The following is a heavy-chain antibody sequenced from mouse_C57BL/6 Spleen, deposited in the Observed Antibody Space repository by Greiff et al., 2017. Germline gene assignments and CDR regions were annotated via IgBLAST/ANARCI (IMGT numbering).Heavy chain of an antibody. D-gene: IGHD1-1*01. V-gene: IGHV1-55*01. CDR2: IYPGSGST. CDR1: GYTFTSYW. CDR3: ASYYGTPFAY. Sequence: VKLMESGAELVKPGASVKMSCKASGYTFTSYWITWVKQRPGQGLAWIGDIYPGSGSTNYNEKFKSKATLTVDTSSSTAYMQLSSLTSEDSAVYYCASYYGTPFAYWGQGTLVTVSA. J-gene: IGHJ3*01.